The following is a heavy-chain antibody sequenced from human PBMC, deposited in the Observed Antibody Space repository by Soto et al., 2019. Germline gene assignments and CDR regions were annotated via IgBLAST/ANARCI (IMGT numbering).Heavy chain of an antibody. CDR2: IYYSGST. CDR1: GGSISSYY. D-gene: IGHD6-6*01. Sequence: TSETLSLTCTVSGGSISSYYWSWIRQPPGKGLEWIGYIYYSGSTNYNPSLKSRVIISLETSKNQFSLILTSVTAADTAVYYCARGLSSSATFYHYSGMAVWGQGTTVTVSS. CDR3: ARGLSSSATFYHYSGMAV. J-gene: IGHJ6*02. V-gene: IGHV4-59*12.